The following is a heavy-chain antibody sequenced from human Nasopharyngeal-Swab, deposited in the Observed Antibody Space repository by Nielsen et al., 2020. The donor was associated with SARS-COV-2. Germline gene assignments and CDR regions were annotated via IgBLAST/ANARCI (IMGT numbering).Heavy chain of an antibody. CDR2: NSSNGGGA. CDR3: ARVIGYHEFWSGYIDY. V-gene: IGHV1-46*01. Sequence: ASVKVSCKASGYTFISYYIHWVRQAPGEGLEWMGVNSSNGGGARYAQKFQDRVTMTSDASTSTVYMELSSLGSEDTAVYYCARVIGYHEFWSGYIDYRGQGTLVTVSS. D-gene: IGHD3-3*01. CDR1: GYTFISYY. J-gene: IGHJ4*02.